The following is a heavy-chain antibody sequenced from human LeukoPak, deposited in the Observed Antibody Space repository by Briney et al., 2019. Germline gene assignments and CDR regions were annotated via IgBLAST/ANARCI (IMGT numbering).Heavy chain of an antibody. Sequence: SETLSLTCTVSGTSITSSSHYWGWIRQPPGKGLEWIGSIYYSGSTNYNPSLKSRVTISVDTSKNHFSLKLSSVTAADTAVYYCARVGPWCFDLWGRGTLVTVSS. CDR3: ARVGPWCFDL. CDR1: GTSITSSSHY. V-gene: IGHV4-39*07. CDR2: IYYSGST. J-gene: IGHJ2*01.